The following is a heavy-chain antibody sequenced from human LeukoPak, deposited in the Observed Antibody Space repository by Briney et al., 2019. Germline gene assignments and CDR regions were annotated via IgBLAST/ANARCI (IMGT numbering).Heavy chain of an antibody. D-gene: IGHD3-10*01. V-gene: IGHV1-2*02. J-gene: IGHJ5*02. Sequence: ASVKVSCKASGYTFTGYYMHWVRQAPGHGLEWMGWINPNSGGTNYAQKFQGRVTMTRDTSISTAYMELSRLRSDDTAVYYCARVLRSGYYGSGSFNRGKFDPWGQGTLVTVSS. CDR3: ARVLRSGYYGSGSFNRGKFDP. CDR2: INPNSGGT. CDR1: GYTFTGYY.